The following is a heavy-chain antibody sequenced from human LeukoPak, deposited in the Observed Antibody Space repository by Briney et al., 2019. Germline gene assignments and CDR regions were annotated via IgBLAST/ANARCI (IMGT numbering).Heavy chain of an antibody. CDR2: IYNIASV. CDR3: ATNSSGSALDY. CDR1: GASTDRRVSTNSYY. V-gene: IGHV4-61*05. D-gene: IGHD3-22*01. Sequence: SETLSLTCTVSGASTDRRVSTNSYYWTWIRQFPGKGLEWIGNIYNIASVTYKPSLTSRVTMSIDMSKKQLSLRLTSVTAADTAVYFCATNSSGSALDYWGQGILVTVSS. J-gene: IGHJ4*02.